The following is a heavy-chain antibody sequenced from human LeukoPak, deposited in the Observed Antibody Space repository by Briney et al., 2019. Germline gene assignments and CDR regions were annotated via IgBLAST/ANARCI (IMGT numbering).Heavy chain of an antibody. D-gene: IGHD5-24*01. Sequence: SETLSLTCAVSGSSISSGNWWSWVRPPPGKGLEWIGEIYHSGSTNSNPSLKNRVTISVDTSNNQFSLKLTSMTAADTAVYYCARDGRDGYNLGYWGQGTLVTVSS. CDR3: ARDGRDGYNLGY. CDR2: IYHSGST. J-gene: IGHJ4*02. V-gene: IGHV4-4*02. CDR1: GSSISSGNW.